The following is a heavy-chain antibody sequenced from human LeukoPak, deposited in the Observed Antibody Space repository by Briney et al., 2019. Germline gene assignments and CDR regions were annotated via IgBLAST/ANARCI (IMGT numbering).Heavy chain of an antibody. CDR2: IYTSGST. CDR3: TRGGRFGELSNENWFDP. Sequence: PSETLSLTCTVSGGSISSYYWSWIRQPAGKGLEWIGRIYTSGSTNYNPSLKSRVTMSVDTSKNQFSLKLSSVTAADTAVYYCTRGGRFGELSNENWFDPWGQGTLVTVSS. D-gene: IGHD3-10*01. J-gene: IGHJ5*02. CDR1: GGSISSYY. V-gene: IGHV4-4*07.